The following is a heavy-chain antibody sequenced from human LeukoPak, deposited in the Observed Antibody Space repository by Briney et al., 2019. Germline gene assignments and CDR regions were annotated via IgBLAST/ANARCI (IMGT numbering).Heavy chain of an antibody. D-gene: IGHD2-2*01. CDR2: IIPILGIA. Sequence: SVKVSCKASGGTFSSYTISWVRQAPGQGLEWMGRIIPILGIANYAQKFQGRVTITADKSTSTAYMELSSLRSEDTAVYYCARVDCSSTSCHGEYYYYMDVWGKGTTVTVSS. CDR1: GGTFSSYT. CDR3: ARVDCSSTSCHGEYYYYMDV. J-gene: IGHJ6*03. V-gene: IGHV1-69*02.